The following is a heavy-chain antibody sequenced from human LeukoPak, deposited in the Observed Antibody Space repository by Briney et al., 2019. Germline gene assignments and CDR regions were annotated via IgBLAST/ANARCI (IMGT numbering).Heavy chain of an antibody. J-gene: IGHJ5*02. CDR1: GYTFTSYG. CDR2: ISVYNGNT. Sequence: ASVKVSCKASGYTFTSYGISWVRQAPGQGLEWMGWISVYNGNTNYPQRLQGRVTMTTDTSTTTAYMELRSLRSDGTAVYYCARDINGYYYDSHGYYPTDLWGQGTLVTVSS. D-gene: IGHD3-22*01. V-gene: IGHV1-18*01. CDR3: ARDINGYYYDSHGYYPTDL.